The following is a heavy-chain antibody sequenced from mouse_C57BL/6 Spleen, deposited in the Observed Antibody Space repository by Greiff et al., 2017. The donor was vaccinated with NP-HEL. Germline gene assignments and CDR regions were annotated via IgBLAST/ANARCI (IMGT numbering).Heavy chain of an antibody. CDR2: ILPGRGST. D-gene: IGHD1-1*01. Sequence: VQLQQSGAELMKPGASVKLSCKATGYTFTGYWIEWVKQRPGHGLEWIGEILPGRGSTNYNEKFKGKATFTADTSSNTAYMQLSSLTTEDSAIYYCARGGYGSPWYFDYWGQGTTLTVSS. CDR1: GYTFTGYW. CDR3: ARGGYGSPWYFDY. J-gene: IGHJ2*01. V-gene: IGHV1-9*01.